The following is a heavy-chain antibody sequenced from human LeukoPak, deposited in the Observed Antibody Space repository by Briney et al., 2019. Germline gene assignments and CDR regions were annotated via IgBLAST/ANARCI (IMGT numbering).Heavy chain of an antibody. CDR2: ISSSSSYI. Sequence: GGSLRLSCAASGFTFSSYEMNWVRQAPGKGLEWVSSISSSSSYIYYADSVKGRFTISRDNAKNSLYLQMNSLRAEDTAVYYCARVSSMGAVYYFDYWGQGTLVTVSS. D-gene: IGHD1-26*01. CDR3: ARVSSMGAVYYFDY. V-gene: IGHV3-21*01. J-gene: IGHJ4*02. CDR1: GFTFSSYE.